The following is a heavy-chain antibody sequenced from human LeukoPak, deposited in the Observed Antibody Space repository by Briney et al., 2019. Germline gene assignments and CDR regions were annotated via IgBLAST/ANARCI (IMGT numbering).Heavy chain of an antibody. CDR1: GFTFNNHI. V-gene: IGHV3-7*04. CDR2: IKQDGSGK. CDR3: ARGGHCSRTSCYLLDP. Sequence: GGSLRLSCAASGFTFNNHIMNWVRQAPGKGLEWVANIKQDGSGKYYVDSVKGRFTIPRDNAKNSLYLQMNSLRAEDTAVYYCARGGHCSRTSCYLLDPWGQGTLVTVSS. J-gene: IGHJ5*02. D-gene: IGHD2-2*01.